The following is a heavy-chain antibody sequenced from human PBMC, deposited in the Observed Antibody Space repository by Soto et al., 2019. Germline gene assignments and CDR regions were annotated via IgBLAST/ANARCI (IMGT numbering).Heavy chain of an antibody. V-gene: IGHV4-31*11. J-gene: IGHJ6*02. Sequence: TSETLSLTCAVSGGSISSGGYSWSWIRQQPGKGLEWIGYIYHSGSTYYNPSLKSRVTISVDTSKNQFSLKLSSVTAADTAVYYCARGYNYGLDVWGQGTTVTVSS. CDR2: IYHSGST. CDR3: ARGYNYGLDV. CDR1: GGSISSGGYS.